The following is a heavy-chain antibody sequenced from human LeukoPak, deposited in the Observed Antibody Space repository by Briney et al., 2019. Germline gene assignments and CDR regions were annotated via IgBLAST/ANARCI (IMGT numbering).Heavy chain of an antibody. D-gene: IGHD3-3*01. CDR2: ISGSGGST. J-gene: IGHJ3*02. CDR3: AKSGNVLRFLEWLLYFGAFDI. V-gene: IGHV3-23*01. Sequence: GGSLRLSCAASGFTFSSYAMSWVRQAPGKGLEWVSAISGSGGSTYYADSVKGRFTISRDNSKNTLYLQVNSLRAEDTAVYYCAKSGNVLRFLEWLLYFGAFDIWGQGTMVTVSS. CDR1: GFTFSSYA.